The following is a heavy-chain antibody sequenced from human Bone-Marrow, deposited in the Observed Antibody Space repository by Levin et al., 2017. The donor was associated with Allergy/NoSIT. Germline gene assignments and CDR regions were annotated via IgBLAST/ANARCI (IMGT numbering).Heavy chain of an antibody. CDR2: ISSDGHTR. CDR1: GFTFRDHY. D-gene: IGHD5-18*01. CDR3: ARGFNYGYGYYFDH. V-gene: IGHV3-11*01. Sequence: GGSLRLSCTASGFTFRDHYMSWMRQTPGKGLEWVSYISSDGHTRFDADSLKGRITISRDNANDTLYRQMSSLRAEDTGVYYCARGFNYGYGYYFDHWGQGILVTVSS. J-gene: IGHJ4*02.